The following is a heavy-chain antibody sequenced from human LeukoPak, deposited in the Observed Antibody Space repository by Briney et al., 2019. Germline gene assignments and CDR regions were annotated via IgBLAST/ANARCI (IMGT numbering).Heavy chain of an antibody. V-gene: IGHV3-23*01. D-gene: IGHD6-13*01. J-gene: IGHJ4*02. CDR2: ISGSGGST. CDR1: GFTFSSYA. CDR3: AKVRSGDIAAALNY. Sequence: GGSLRLSCAASGFTFSSYAMSWVRQAPGKGLEWVSAISGSGGSTYYADSVKGRFTISRDNSKNTLYLQMNSLRAEDTAVYYCAKVRSGDIAAALNYWGQGTLVPVSS.